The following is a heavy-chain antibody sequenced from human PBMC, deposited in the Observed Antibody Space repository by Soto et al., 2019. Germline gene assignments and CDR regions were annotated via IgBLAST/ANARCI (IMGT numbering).Heavy chain of an antibody. D-gene: IGHD3-10*01. CDR2: INPNSGNI. CDR1: GDTFTTYD. CDR3: AGGRASGSYYLLDY. Sequence: ASVKVSCKASGDTFTTYDINWVRQATGHGLEWMGWINPNSGNIGYAQRFQGRVTMTRDTAIRTAYMEVSSLRSDDTAVYYCAGGRASGSYYLLDYWGQGTLVTVSS. J-gene: IGHJ4*02. V-gene: IGHV1-8*01.